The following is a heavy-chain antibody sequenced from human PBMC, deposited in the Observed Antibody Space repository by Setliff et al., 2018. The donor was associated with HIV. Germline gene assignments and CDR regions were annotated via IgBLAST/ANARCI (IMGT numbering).Heavy chain of an antibody. CDR2: INHGGST. Sequence: KPSETLSLTCAVYGGSFSGYYWSWIRQSPGKGLEWIGQINHGGSTNYSPSLKSRVTMSIDTSKNQFSLGLSSVTAADTAVYYCASDYSSRHDAFDIWGQGTVVTVSS. CDR3: ASDYSSRHDAFDI. V-gene: IGHV4-34*01. J-gene: IGHJ3*02. CDR1: GGSFSGYY. D-gene: IGHD6-13*01.